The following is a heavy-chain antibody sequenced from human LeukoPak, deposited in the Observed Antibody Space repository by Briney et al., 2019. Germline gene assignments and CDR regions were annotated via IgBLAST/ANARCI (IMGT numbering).Heavy chain of an antibody. CDR2: IDPSDSYT. CDR3: ARSGYGIQKIDY. D-gene: IGHD5-18*01. CDR1: GYSFTSYW. J-gene: IGHJ4*02. V-gene: IGHV5-10-1*01. Sequence: GESLKISCKGSGYSFTSYWISWVRQMPGKGLEWMGRIDPSDSYTNYSPSFQGHVTISADKSISTAYLQWSSLKASDTAMYFCARSGYGIQKIDYWGQGTLVTVSS.